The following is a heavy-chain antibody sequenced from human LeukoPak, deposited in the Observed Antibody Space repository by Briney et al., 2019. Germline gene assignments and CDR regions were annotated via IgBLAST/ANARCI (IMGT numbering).Heavy chain of an antibody. CDR2: ITGTGTST. CDR1: GFTFSSYA. J-gene: IGHJ6*03. Sequence: GGSLRLSCAASGFTFSSYAMTWVRQAPGKGLEWVSTITGTGTSTYYADSVKGQFTISGDNSKNTLYLQMNSLRAEDTAVYYCANWKTGRVMDVWGKGTTVTVSS. D-gene: IGHD1-1*01. V-gene: IGHV3-23*01. CDR3: ANWKTGRVMDV.